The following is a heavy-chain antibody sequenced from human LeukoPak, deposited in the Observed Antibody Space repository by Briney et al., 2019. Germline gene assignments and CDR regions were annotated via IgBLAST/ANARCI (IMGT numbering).Heavy chain of an antibody. Sequence: GGSLRLSCAASGVSVSNDYISWVRQAPGKGLEWVSVIYSGGNTYYADSVKGRFTISRENSKNTVYLQMNTVRAEDTAAYYCARGWGMFDYWGQGTLVTVSS. CDR1: GVSVSNDY. J-gene: IGHJ4*02. CDR3: ARGWGMFDY. CDR2: IYSGGNT. D-gene: IGHD7-27*01. V-gene: IGHV3-53*01.